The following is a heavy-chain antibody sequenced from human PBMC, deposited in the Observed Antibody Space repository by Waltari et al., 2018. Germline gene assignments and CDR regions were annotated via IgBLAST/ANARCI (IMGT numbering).Heavy chain of an antibody. CDR1: GYSISSGWY. J-gene: IGHJ3*01. D-gene: IGHD2-21*01. CDR3: TRRMMTAIAGGGASDV. CDR2: LYGTATT. Sequence: QVQLQESGPRLVKPSETLSLSCAVSGYSISSGWYWVWMRHLPGKGLEWIGSLYGTATTSYSPSLQSRVTSSPDTSTNNFYLNLTSVTAADTATYYCTRRMMTAIAGGGASDVWGQGTLVTVSS. V-gene: IGHV4-38-2*01.